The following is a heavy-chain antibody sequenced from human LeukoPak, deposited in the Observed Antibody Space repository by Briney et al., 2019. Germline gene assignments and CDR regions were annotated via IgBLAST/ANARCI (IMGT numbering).Heavy chain of an antibody. D-gene: IGHD2/OR15-2a*01. V-gene: IGHV4-39*01. CDR1: GGSISSSSYY. CDR2: IYYSGST. CDR3: AGAFPSPKFDP. J-gene: IGHJ5*02. Sequence: PSETLSLTCTVSGGSISSSSYYWGWTRQPPGKGLEWIGSIYYSGSTYYNPSLKSRVTISVDTSKNQFSLKLSSVTAADTAVYYCAGAFPSPKFDPWGQGTLVTVSS.